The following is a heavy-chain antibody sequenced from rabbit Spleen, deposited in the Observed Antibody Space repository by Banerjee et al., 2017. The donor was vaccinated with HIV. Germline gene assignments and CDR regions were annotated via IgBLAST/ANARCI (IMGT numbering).Heavy chain of an antibody. V-gene: IGHV1S40*01. CDR1: EFDLCSYYY. CDR3: ARDTGTSFSSYGMDL. CDR2: IYTGSGST. D-gene: IGHD8-1*01. Sequence: QSLEESGGDLVKPGASLTLTCPASEFDLCSYYYLCWVRQAPGKGLEWIGCIYTGSGSTYYANWAKGRFTISKTSSTTVTLQMTSLTAADTATYFCARDTGTSFSSYGMDLWGPGTLVTVS. J-gene: IGHJ6*01.